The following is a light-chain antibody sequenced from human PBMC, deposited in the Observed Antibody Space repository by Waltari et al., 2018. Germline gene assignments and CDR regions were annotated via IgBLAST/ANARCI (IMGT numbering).Light chain of an antibody. CDR2: WAS. V-gene: IGKV4-1*01. CDR3: QQYYSPPQT. CDR1: QTVLYSSKNY. Sequence: DIVMTQSPESLTVSLGERATVNCKSSQTVLYSSKNYLAWYQQKPGQPPKLLIYWASTRKSGVPDRFSGSGSGTDFTLTISSLQAEDVAVYYYQQYYSPPQTFGQGTKVQIK. J-gene: IGKJ1*01.